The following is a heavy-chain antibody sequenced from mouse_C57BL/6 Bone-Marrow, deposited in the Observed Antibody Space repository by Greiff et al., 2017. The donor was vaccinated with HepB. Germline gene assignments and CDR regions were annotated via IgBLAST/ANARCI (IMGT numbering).Heavy chain of an antibody. J-gene: IGHJ2*01. V-gene: IGHV1-76*01. CDR3: ARGLWFPDY. D-gene: IGHD2-2*01. Sequence: QVQLQQSGAELVRPGASVKLSCKASGYTFTDYYINWVKQRPGQGLEWIARIYPGSGNTYYNEKFKGKATLTAEKSSSTAYMQLSSLTSEDSAVYFCARGLWFPDYWGQGTTLTVSS. CDR1: GYTFTDYY. CDR2: IYPGSGNT.